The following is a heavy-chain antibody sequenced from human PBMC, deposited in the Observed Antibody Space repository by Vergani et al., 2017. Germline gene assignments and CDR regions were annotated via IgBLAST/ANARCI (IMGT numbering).Heavy chain of an antibody. J-gene: IGHJ4*02. Sequence: EVQLVESGGGLVQPGGSLRLSCAASGFTFSSYWMSWVRQAPGKGLEWVANIKQDGSEKYYVDSVKGRFTISRDNAKNSLCLQMNSLRAEDTAVYYCASNAPYYDFWSGYYTNYPSFDYWGQGTLVTVSS. D-gene: IGHD3-3*01. CDR2: IKQDGSEK. V-gene: IGHV3-7*01. CDR1: GFTFSSYW. CDR3: ASNAPYYDFWSGYYTNYPSFDY.